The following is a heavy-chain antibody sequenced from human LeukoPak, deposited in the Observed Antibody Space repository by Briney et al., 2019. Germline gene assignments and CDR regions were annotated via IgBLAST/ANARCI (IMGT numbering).Heavy chain of an antibody. CDR3: AREHSSGLAFDY. CDR2: IYYSGST. CDR1: GGSISSYY. D-gene: IGHD6-19*01. V-gene: IGHV4-59*01. Sequence: SETLSLTCTVSGGSISSYYWSWIRQPPGKGLEWIAYIYYSGSTNYNPSLKSRVTISVDTSKNQFSLKLSSVTAADTAAYYCAREHSSGLAFDYWGQGTLVTVSS. J-gene: IGHJ4*02.